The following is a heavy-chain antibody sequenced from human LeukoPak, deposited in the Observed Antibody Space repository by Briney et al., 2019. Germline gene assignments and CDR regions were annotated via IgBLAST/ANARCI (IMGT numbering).Heavy chain of an antibody. J-gene: IGHJ5*02. V-gene: IGHV4-34*01. CDR2: INHSGST. Sequence: ETLSLTCAVYGGSFSGYYWSWIRQPPGKGLEWIGEINHSGSTNYNPSLKSRVTISVDTSKNQFSLKLSSVTAADTAVYYCARGLGVDTAMVTTAGWFDPWGQGTLVTVSS. CDR1: GGSFSGYY. D-gene: IGHD5-18*01. CDR3: ARGLGVDTAMVTTAGWFDP.